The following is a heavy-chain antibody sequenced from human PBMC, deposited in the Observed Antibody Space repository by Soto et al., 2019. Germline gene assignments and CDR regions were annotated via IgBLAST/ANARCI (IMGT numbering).Heavy chain of an antibody. D-gene: IGHD6-13*01. Sequence: EVQLVETGGGLIQPGGSLRLSCAASGFTVSSNYMSWVRQAPGKGLEWVSVIYSGGSTYYADSVKGRFTISRDNSKNTLYLQMNSRRAEDTAVYYCAREARYSSSWEGNYWGQGTRVTVSS. CDR2: IYSGGST. J-gene: IGHJ4*02. CDR1: GFTVSSNY. V-gene: IGHV3-53*02. CDR3: AREARYSSSWEGNY.